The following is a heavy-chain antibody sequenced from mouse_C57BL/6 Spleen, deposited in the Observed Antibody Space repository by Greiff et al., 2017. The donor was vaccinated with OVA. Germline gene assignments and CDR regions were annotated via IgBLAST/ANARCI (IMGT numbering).Heavy chain of an antibody. V-gene: IGHV1-39*01. CDR2: INPNYGTT. D-gene: IGHD1-1*01. Sequence: EVQGVESGPELVKPGASVKISCKASGYSFTDYNMNWVKQSNGKSLEWIGVINPNYGTTSYNQKFKGKATLTVDQSSSTAYMQLNSLTSEDSAVYYCARRRDYGSSHWYFDVWGTGTTVTVSS. J-gene: IGHJ1*03. CDR1: GYSFTDYN. CDR3: ARRRDYGSSHWYFDV.